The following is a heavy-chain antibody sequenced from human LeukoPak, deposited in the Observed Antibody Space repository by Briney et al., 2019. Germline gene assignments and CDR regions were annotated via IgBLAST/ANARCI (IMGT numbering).Heavy chain of an antibody. Sequence: SQTLSLTCAVSGGSISSGDFPWSWIRQPPGKGLEWIGYIFHTGHTSYNPSLKSRVTISVDMSKNQLSLRLTSVTAADTAVYYCARGFYGAGSHFDYWGQGTLVTVSS. CDR2: IFHTGHT. CDR3: ARGFYGAGSHFDY. J-gene: IGHJ4*02. CDR1: GGSISSGDFP. D-gene: IGHD3-10*01. V-gene: IGHV4-30-2*01.